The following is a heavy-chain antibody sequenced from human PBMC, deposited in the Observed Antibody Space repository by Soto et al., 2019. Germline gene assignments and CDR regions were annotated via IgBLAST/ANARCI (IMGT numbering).Heavy chain of an antibody. CDR1: GGTFSSYA. Sequence: QVQLVQSGAEVKKPGSSVKVSCKASGGTFSSYAISWVRQAPGQGLEWMGGIITISDTTNYAQKFQGRVTITADESTSTAYMELSSLRSEDTAVYYCARSQGSSTSLEIYYYYYYGMDVWGQGTTVPVSS. D-gene: IGHD2-2*01. CDR3: ARSQGSSTSLEIYYYYYYGMDV. V-gene: IGHV1-69*01. CDR2: IITISDTT. J-gene: IGHJ6*02.